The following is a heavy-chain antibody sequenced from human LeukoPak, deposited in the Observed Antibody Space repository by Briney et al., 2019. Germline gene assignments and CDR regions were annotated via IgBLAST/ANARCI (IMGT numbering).Heavy chain of an antibody. D-gene: IGHD5-18*01. J-gene: IGHJ3*02. CDR2: INESGST. V-gene: IGHV4-34*01. CDR3: ASLMQLWLSSEGADYGFDI. CDR1: GGSFSGYY. Sequence: SETLSLTCAVYGGSFSGYYWSWIRQPPGQGLEWIGEINESGSTNYNPSLKSRVTISVDTSKNQFSLKLNSVTAADTAVYYCASLMQLWLSSEGADYGFDIWGQGTMVTVSS.